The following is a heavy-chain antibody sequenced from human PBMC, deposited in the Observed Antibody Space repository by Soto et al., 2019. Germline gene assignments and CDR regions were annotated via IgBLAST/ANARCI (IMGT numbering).Heavy chain of an antibody. CDR1: GCTCSSYA. J-gene: IGHJ5*02. CDR3: ARRNNYDSIGYHTWFDP. Sequence: ASGKVSCKASGCTCSSYAMHWVRQAPGQSLEWMGWINAGNGNTKYSQKFQGRVTITRDTSASTAYMELSSLGSEDTAFYSCARRNNYDSIGYHTWFDPGGKGTLATVSS. V-gene: IGHV1-3*01. CDR2: INAGNGNT. D-gene: IGHD3-22*01.